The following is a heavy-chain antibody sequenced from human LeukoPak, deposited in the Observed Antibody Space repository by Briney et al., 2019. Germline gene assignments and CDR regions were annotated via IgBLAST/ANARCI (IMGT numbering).Heavy chain of an antibody. V-gene: IGHV1-69*13. CDR2: IIPIFGTA. J-gene: IGHJ1*01. D-gene: IGHD3-22*01. CDR1: GGTFISYA. Sequence: GASVKVSCKASGGTFISYAISWVRQAPGQGLEWMGGIIPIFGTANYAQKFQGRVTITADESTSTAYMELSSLRSEDTAVYYCARAYVRYYDSSGYYFYHWGQGTLVTVSS. CDR3: ARAYVRYYDSSGYYFYH.